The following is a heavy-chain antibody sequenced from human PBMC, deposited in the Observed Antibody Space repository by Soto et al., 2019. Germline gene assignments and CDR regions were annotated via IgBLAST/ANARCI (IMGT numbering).Heavy chain of an antibody. J-gene: IGHJ3*02. Sequence: SETLSLTCTVSGGSISSSSYYWSWIRQPPGKGLEWIGYIYYSGSTYYNPSLKSRVTISVDTSKNQFSLKLSSVTAADTAVYYCARDPPTVGGGYYDSSGHDAFDIWGQGTMVTVS. V-gene: IGHV4-30-4*01. CDR2: IYYSGST. D-gene: IGHD3-22*01. CDR1: GGSISSSSYY. CDR3: ARDPPTVGGGYYDSSGHDAFDI.